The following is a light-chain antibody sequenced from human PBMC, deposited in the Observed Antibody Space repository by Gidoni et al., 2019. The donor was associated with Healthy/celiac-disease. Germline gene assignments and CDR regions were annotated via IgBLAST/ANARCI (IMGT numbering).Light chain of an antibody. CDR3: QQYGSSPT. Sequence: EIVLTQSPGTLSLSQGERATLSCRASQSVSSIYLAWYQQKPGQAPRLLIYGASSRATGIPDRFSGSGSGTDFTLTISRLEPEDFAVYYCQQYGSSPTFGQGTKVEIK. CDR1: QSVSSIY. J-gene: IGKJ1*01. V-gene: IGKV3-20*01. CDR2: GAS.